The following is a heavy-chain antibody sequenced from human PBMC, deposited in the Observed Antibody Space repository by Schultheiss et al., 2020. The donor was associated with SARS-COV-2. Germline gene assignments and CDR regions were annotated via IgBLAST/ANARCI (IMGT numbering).Heavy chain of an antibody. Sequence: GALRLSCAASGFTFSSYGMHWVRQAPGKGLEWVAVISYDGSNKYYADSVKGRFTISRDNSKNTLYLQMNSLRAEDTAVYYCARGPHSSGWYSVYYYYGMDVWGQGTTVTVSS. CDR3: ARGPHSSGWYSVYYYYGMDV. CDR2: ISYDGSNK. CDR1: GFTFSSYG. V-gene: IGHV3-30*19. J-gene: IGHJ6*02. D-gene: IGHD6-19*01.